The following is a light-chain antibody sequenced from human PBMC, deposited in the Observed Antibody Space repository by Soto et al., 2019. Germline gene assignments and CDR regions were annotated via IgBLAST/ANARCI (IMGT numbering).Light chain of an antibody. V-gene: IGKV3-11*01. CDR1: QSVSSY. Sequence: EIVLTQSPATLSLSPGERATLCCRASQSVSSYLAWYQHKPGQAPRLLIYDASNRATGIPARFSGSGSGTDFTLTISSLEPEDFAVYYCQQRSNWPPTWTFGQGTKVEIK. CDR3: QQRSNWPPTWT. J-gene: IGKJ1*01. CDR2: DAS.